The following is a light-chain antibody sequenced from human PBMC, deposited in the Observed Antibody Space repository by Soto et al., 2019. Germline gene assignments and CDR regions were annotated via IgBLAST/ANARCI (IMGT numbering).Light chain of an antibody. V-gene: IGKV1-39*01. CDR2: AVS. Sequence: DIQMTQSPSSLSASVADRVTITCRASQSISTYLNWYQQKPGKAPKLLIHAVSSLQSGVPSRFSGSGSGTDFTLTISSLQPEDFATYYCQQSYTSPRAFGQGTKLEIK. J-gene: IGKJ2*01. CDR3: QQSYTSPRA. CDR1: QSISTY.